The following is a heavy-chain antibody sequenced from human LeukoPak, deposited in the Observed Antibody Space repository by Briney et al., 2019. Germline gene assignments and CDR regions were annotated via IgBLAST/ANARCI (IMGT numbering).Heavy chain of an antibody. CDR3: AREQGYGGYDSTDY. CDR2: MNPNSGNT. CDR1: GYTFTSYD. J-gene: IGHJ4*02. D-gene: IGHD5-12*01. V-gene: IGHV1-8*01. Sequence: GASVKVSCKASGYTFTSYDINWVRQATGQGLEWMGWMNPNSGNTGYAQKFQGRVTMTRNTSISTAYMELSSLRSEDTAVYYCAREQGYGGYDSTDYWGQGTLVTVSS.